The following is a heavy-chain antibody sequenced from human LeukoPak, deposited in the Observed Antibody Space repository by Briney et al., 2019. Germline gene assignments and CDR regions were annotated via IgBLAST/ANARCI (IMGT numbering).Heavy chain of an antibody. CDR2: IYYSGST. Sequence: PSQTLSLTCTVSGGSISSGGYYWSWIRQHPGKGLEWIGYIYYSGSTYYNPSLKSRVTISVDTSKNQFSLKLSSVTAADTAVYYCASGYYDFWSGYYTPLYMDVWGKGTTVTVSS. CDR3: ASGYYDFWSGYYTPLYMDV. J-gene: IGHJ6*03. D-gene: IGHD3-3*01. CDR1: GGSISSGGYY. V-gene: IGHV4-31*03.